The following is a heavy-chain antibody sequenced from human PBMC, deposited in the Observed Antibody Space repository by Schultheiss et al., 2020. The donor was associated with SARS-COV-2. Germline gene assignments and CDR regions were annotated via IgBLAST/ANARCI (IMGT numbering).Heavy chain of an antibody. V-gene: IGHV3-74*01. CDR1: GFTFSSYW. Sequence: GGSLRLSCAASGFTFSSYWMHWVRQAPGKGLVWVSRINSDGSSTSYADSVKGRFTISRDNAKNTLYLQMNSLKTEDTAVYYCTTDSDSSGYYYYYYYGMDVWGQGTTVTVSS. J-gene: IGHJ6*02. CDR3: TTDSDSSGYYYYYYYGMDV. CDR2: INSDGSST. D-gene: IGHD3-22*01.